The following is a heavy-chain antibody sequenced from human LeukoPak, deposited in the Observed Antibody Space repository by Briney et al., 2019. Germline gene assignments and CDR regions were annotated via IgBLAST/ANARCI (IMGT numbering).Heavy chain of an antibody. CDR3: ARGQEDTIFGVVISGYYYYGMDV. CDR1: GGTFSSYA. V-gene: IGHV1-69*13. Sequence: ASVKVACKASGGTFSSYAISWVRQAPGQGLEWMGGIIPIVGTANYAQKFQGRVTITADESTSTAYMELSSLRSEDTAVYYCARGQEDTIFGVVISGYYYYGMDVWGQGTTVTVSS. CDR2: IIPIVGTA. J-gene: IGHJ6*02. D-gene: IGHD3-3*01.